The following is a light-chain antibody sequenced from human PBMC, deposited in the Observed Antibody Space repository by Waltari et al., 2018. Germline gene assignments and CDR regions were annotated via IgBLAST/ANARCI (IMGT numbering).Light chain of an antibody. CDR2: VNSDGSH. CDR3: QTGGHGTWV. V-gene: IGLV4-69*02. J-gene: IGLJ3*02. CDR1: SGHSSNI. Sequence: QLVLTQSPSASASLGASVRLTCTLSSGHSSNIIAWHQQQPEKGPRYLIKVNSDGSHSKGDGNPDRFSGSGSGAGRYLTISSVQSEDEADYYCQTGGHGTWVFGGGTKLTVL.